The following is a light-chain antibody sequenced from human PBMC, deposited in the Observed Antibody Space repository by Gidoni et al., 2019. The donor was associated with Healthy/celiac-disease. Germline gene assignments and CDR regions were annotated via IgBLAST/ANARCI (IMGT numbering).Light chain of an antibody. CDR2: DAS. J-gene: IGKJ2*03. CDR3: QQSYSTPQRS. Sequence: DIQMTQSPSSLSASVGDRVTITCRASQSISSYLNWYQQKPGKAPKLLIYDASSLQSGVPSRFSGSGSGTDFTLTISSLQPEDFATYYCQQSYSTPQRSFGQGTKLEIK. V-gene: IGKV1-39*01. CDR1: QSISSY.